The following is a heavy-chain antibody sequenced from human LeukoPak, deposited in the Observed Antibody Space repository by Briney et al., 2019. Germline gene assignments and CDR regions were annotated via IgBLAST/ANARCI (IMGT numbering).Heavy chain of an antibody. J-gene: IGHJ3*02. CDR3: DLSEAFDI. CDR2: INHSGST. Sequence: SETLSLTCAVYGGSFSGYYWSWIRQPPGKGLEWTGEINHSGSTNYNPSLKSRVTISVDTSKNQFSLKLSSVTAADTAVYYCDLSEAFDIWGQGTMVTVSS. CDR1: GGSFSGYY. V-gene: IGHV4-34*01.